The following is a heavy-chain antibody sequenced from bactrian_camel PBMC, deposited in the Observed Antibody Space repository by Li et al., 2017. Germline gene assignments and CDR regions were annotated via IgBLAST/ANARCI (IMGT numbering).Heavy chain of an antibody. Sequence: HVQLVESGGGSVQAGGSLRLSCANSGFTFCNYEMSWYRQAPGKEREWVSSINTSEETDYADSVAGRFTASRDNAKNTLYLQMNSLKPEYSAMYYCAASRRFRNGCSIRDDPYWGQGTQVTVS. CDR3: AASRRFRNGCSIRDDPY. V-gene: IGHV3S1*01. D-gene: IGHD1*01. CDR1: GFTFCNYE. CDR2: INTSEET. J-gene: IGHJ4*01.